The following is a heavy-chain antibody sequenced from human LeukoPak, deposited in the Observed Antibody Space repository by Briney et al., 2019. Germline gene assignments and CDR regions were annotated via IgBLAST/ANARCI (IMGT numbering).Heavy chain of an antibody. V-gene: IGHV4-4*09. CDR1: GGSISSYY. CDR2: IYTSGST. J-gene: IGHJ6*02. Sequence: PSETLSLTCTVSGGSISSYYWSWIRQPPGKGLEWIGYIYTSGSTNYNPSLKSRVTIPVDTSKNQFSLKLSSVTAADTAVYYCASLDYYYYGMDVWGQGTTVTVSS. CDR3: ASLDYYYYGMDV.